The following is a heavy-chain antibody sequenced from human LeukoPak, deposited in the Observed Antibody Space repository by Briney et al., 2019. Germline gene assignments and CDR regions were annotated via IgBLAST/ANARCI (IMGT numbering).Heavy chain of an antibody. CDR2: INPSGGST. Sequence: ASVKVSCKASGGTFSSYAISWVRQAPAQGLEWMGIINPSGGSTSYAQKFQGRVTMTRDTSTSTVYMELSSLRSEDTAVYYCARAGTTVTLGIDYFDYWGQGTLVTVSS. CDR3: ARAGTTVTLGIDYFDY. CDR1: GGTFSSYA. J-gene: IGHJ4*02. V-gene: IGHV1-46*01. D-gene: IGHD4-17*01.